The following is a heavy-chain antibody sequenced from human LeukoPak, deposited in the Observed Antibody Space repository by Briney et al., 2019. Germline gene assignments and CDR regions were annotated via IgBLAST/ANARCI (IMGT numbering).Heavy chain of an antibody. D-gene: IGHD6-6*01. J-gene: IGHJ4*02. CDR1: GGSITSYY. CDR2: IYTSGST. Sequence: SETLSLTCTISGGSITSYYWTWIRPPAGKGLEWIGRIYTSGSTNYNPSLQSRVTMSLDTSKNQFSLNLKSVTAADTAVYYCARNIGSSLGYWGQGTLVTVSS. V-gene: IGHV4-4*07. CDR3: ARNIGSSLGY.